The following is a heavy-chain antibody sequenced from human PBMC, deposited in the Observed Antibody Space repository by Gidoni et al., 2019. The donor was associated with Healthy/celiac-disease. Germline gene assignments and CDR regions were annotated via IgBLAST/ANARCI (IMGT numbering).Heavy chain of an antibody. V-gene: IGHV3-23*01. D-gene: IGHD3-22*01. CDR1: GFTFSSYA. Sequence: EVQLLESGGGLVQPGGSLRLSCAASGFTFSSYAMSWVRQAPGKGLEWVSAISGSGGSTYYADSVKGRFTISRDNSKNTLYLQMNSLRAEDTAVYYCAKSANYYYDSSGLKRPSDAFDIWGQGTMVTVSS. CDR3: AKSANYYYDSSGLKRPSDAFDI. J-gene: IGHJ3*02. CDR2: ISGSGGST.